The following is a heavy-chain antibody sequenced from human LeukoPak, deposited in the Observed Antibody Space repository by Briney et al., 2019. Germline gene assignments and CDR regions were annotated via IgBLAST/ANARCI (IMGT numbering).Heavy chain of an antibody. J-gene: IGHJ4*02. CDR3: ARGVAGWYYFDY. D-gene: IGHD6-19*01. CDR1: GGSISDYH. Sequence: PSETLSLTCTVSGGSISDYHWTWIRQPPGKGLEYIGYIYNRGTTFYNPSLQSRVTMSADTSKKQFSLKLSSVTAADMAVYYCARGVAGWYYFDYWGQGTLVTVSS. V-gene: IGHV4-59*01. CDR2: IYNRGTT.